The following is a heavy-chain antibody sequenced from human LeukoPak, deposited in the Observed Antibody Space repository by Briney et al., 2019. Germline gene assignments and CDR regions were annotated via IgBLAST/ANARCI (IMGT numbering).Heavy chain of an antibody. CDR1: GFTFSSYS. Sequence: GGSLRLSCAASGFTFSSYSMNWVRQAPGKGLEWVSYISSSSSTIYYADSVKGRFTISRDDSKNTLYLQMNSLRAEDTAVYYCAKKGVFCSSTSCHKGDAFDIWGQGTMVTVSS. J-gene: IGHJ3*02. CDR3: AKKGVFCSSTSCHKGDAFDI. CDR2: ISSSSSTI. D-gene: IGHD2-2*02. V-gene: IGHV3-48*01.